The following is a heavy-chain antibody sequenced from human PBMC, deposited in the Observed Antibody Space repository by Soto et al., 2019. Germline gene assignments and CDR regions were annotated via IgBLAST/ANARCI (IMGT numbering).Heavy chain of an antibody. V-gene: IGHV1-69*12. J-gene: IGHJ6*02. CDR3: ATHMTTVGYGYVMDV. D-gene: IGHD4-4*01. Sequence: QVQLVQSGAEVTKPGSSVTVSCKASGGTFSSYAISWVRQAPGQGLEWMGGIIPIFGTADYAQKFQGRVTITADESTSTAYMELSSLRSEDTAVYYCATHMTTVGYGYVMDVWGQGTTVTVSS. CDR2: IIPIFGTA. CDR1: GGTFSSYA.